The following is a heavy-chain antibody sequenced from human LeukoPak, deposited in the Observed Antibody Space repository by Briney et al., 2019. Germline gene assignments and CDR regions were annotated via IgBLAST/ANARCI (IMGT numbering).Heavy chain of an antibody. CDR1: GFTFSGYA. Sequence: GGSLRLSCAASGFTFSGYAMNWVRQAPGKGLEWLSHISSTGGTIYYADSVKGRLTVSRDNAKNSLYLQMNSLRAEDTVVYYCAKSDPYGDSLIEIWGQGALVTVSS. CDR2: ISSTGGTI. D-gene: IGHD4-17*01. J-gene: IGHJ4*02. V-gene: IGHV3-48*03. CDR3: AKSDPYGDSLIEI.